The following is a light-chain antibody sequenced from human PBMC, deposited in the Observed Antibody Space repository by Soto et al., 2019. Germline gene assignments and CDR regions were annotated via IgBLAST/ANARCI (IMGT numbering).Light chain of an antibody. V-gene: IGLV1-51*02. CDR1: SSKIGNNY. J-gene: IGLJ1*01. CDR3: GTWDNSLSLPYV. CDR2: ENN. Sequence: QSVLTQPPSVSAAPGQKVTISCSGSSSKIGNNYVSWYQQLPGTAPKLLIFENNKRPSGIPDRFSASKSGTSATLAITVLQTVDAADYYCGTWDNSLSLPYVFGTGTKVTVL.